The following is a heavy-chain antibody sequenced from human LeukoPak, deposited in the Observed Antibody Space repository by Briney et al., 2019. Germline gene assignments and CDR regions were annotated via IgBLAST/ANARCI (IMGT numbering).Heavy chain of an antibody. CDR1: GGXFSGYY. CDR3: ARGEGVLNWFDP. V-gene: IGHV4-34*01. D-gene: IGHD3-10*01. CDR2: INHSGST. J-gene: IGHJ5*02. Sequence: SETLSLTCAVYGGXFSGYYCSWIRQPPGKGLEWIGEINHSGSTNYNPSLKSRVTISVDTSKNQFSLKLSSVTAADTAVYYCARGEGVLNWFDPWGQGTLVTVSS.